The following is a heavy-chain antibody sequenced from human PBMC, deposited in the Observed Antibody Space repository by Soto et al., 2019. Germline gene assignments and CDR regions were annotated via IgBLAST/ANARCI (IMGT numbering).Heavy chain of an antibody. J-gene: IGHJ3*02. CDR3: ARDKYAAYCGGDCYSDAFDI. V-gene: IGHV4-30-4*01. CDR2: IYYSGST. Sequence: SETLSLTCTVSGGSISSGDYYWSWIRQPPGKGLEWIGYIYYSGSTYYNPSLKSRVTISVDTSKNQFSLKLSSVTAADTAVYYCARDKYAAYCGGDCYSDAFDIWGQGTMVTVS. CDR1: GGSISSGDYY. D-gene: IGHD2-21*02.